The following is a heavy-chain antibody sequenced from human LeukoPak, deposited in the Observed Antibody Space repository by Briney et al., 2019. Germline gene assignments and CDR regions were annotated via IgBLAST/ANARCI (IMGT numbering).Heavy chain of an antibody. CDR3: ARDMGAPDYGSYSVDY. CDR1: GGSISSYY. V-gene: IGHV4-59*01. J-gene: IGHJ4*02. CDR2: IYYSGST. Sequence: PSETLSLTCTVSGGSISSYYWSWIRQPPGKGLEWIGHIYYSGSTNYNPSLKSRVTISIDTSKNQFSLRLSSVTAADTAVYFCARDMGAPDYGSYSVDYWGQGTLVTVSS. D-gene: IGHD4-23*01.